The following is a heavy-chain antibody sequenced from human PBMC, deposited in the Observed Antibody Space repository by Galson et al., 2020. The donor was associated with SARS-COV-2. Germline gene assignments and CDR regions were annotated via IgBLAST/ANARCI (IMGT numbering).Heavy chain of an antibody. J-gene: IGHJ6*02. V-gene: IGHV1-2*02. CDR2: INPNSGGT. CDR1: GYTITGYY. CDR3: ARDLVYSRVGYGMDV. D-gene: IGHD1-20*01. Sequence: ASVQVSCKASGYTITGYYMHWVRQAPGQGLEGMGWINPNSGGTNYAQKFQGRVTMTRDTAISTAYMELSRLRSDDTAVYYCARDLVYSRVGYGMDVWGQGTTVAVSS.